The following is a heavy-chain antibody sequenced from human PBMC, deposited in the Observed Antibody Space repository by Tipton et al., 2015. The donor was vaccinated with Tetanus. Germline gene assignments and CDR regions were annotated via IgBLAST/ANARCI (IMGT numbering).Heavy chain of an antibody. D-gene: IGHD3-10*01. CDR3: AGSQSWFAFDI. Sequence: LRPSCTVSGVSVRSGSYSWNWIRQPPGKGLEWIGNIYSSGSANYNPPLRSRVTISVAASKDRFSLKMISVTPADTAVYYCAGSQSWFAFDIWGQGTIVTVSS. CDR2: IYSSGSA. CDR1: GVSVRSGSYS. J-gene: IGHJ3*02. V-gene: IGHV4-61*01.